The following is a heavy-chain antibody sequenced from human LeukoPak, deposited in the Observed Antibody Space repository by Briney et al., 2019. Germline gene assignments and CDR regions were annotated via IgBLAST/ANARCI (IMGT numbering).Heavy chain of an antibody. V-gene: IGHV3-23*01. D-gene: IGHD5/OR15-5a*01. CDR2: ISDSGGTT. Sequence: PGGSLRLSCAASGFTFSNYAMTWVRHAPGEGLEWVSAISDSGGTTYYADSVKGRFTISRDNSKNTLYLQMNSLRAEDTAVYYCARDTFAVFWGQGTTVTVSS. CDR1: GFTFSNYA. J-gene: IGHJ6*02. CDR3: ARDTFAVF.